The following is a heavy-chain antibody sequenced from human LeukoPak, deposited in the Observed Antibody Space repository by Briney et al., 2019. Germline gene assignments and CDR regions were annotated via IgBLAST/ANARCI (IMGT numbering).Heavy chain of an antibody. CDR2: IYYSGTT. J-gene: IGHJ4*02. V-gene: IGHV4-30-4*01. CDR1: DGSISSGDYY. Sequence: PSETLSLTCTVSDGSISSGDYYWSWIRQPPGKGLEWIGYIYYSGTTYYNPSLKSRVAISVDTSKNQFSLKLSSVTAADTAVYYCARVDYYGSGTLDYWGQGTLVTVSS. CDR3: ARVDYYGSGTLDY. D-gene: IGHD3-10*01.